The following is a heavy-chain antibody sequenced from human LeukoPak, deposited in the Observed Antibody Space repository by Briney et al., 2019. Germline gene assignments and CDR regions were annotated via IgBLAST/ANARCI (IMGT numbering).Heavy chain of an antibody. CDR1: GFTFDDYA. D-gene: IGHD6-13*01. CDR2: ISWNSGSI. V-gene: IGHV3-9*01. J-gene: IGHJ4*02. Sequence: QPGRSLRLSCAASGFTFDDYAMHWVRQAPGKGLEWVSGISWNSGSIGYADSVKGRFTISRDNAKNSLSLQMNSLRAEDTAVYYCARRIAAAANPYYFDYWGQGTLVTVSS. CDR3: ARRIAAAANPYYFDY.